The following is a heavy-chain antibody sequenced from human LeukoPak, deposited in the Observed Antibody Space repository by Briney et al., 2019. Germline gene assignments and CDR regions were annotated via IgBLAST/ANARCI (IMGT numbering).Heavy chain of an antibody. CDR2: ISGSGDRT. J-gene: IGHJ5*01. CDR3: AKEDLSGWWFDS. CDR1: GFTFSSYS. D-gene: IGHD6-19*01. V-gene: IGHV3-23*01. Sequence: GGSLRLSCAASGFTFSSYSMNWVRQAPGKGLEWVSAISGSGDRTYYTDSVKGRFTISRDNSKNTLYLQMSSLRAEDTAVYYCAKEDLSGWWFDSWGQGTLVTVSS.